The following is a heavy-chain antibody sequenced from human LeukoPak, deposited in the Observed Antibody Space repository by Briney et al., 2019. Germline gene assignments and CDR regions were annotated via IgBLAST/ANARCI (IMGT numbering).Heavy chain of an antibody. D-gene: IGHD6-19*01. Sequence: GGSLRLSCAASGFTFSSYEMNWVRQAPGKGLEWVSYISSSGSTIYYADSVKGRFTISRDNAKNSLYLQMNSLRAEDTAVYYCARDVAVAGTDYYGMDVWGQGTTVTVSS. J-gene: IGHJ6*02. CDR1: GFTFSSYE. V-gene: IGHV3-48*03. CDR2: ISSSGSTI. CDR3: ARDVAVAGTDYYGMDV.